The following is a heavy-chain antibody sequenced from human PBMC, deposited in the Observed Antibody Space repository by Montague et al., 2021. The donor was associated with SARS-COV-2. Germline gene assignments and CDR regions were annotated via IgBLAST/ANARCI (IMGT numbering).Heavy chain of an antibody. V-gene: IGHV4-59*01. D-gene: IGHD2-2*01. CDR1: GDSLTYFY. CDR3: VRGATRTFDY. J-gene: IGHJ4*02. CDR2: IFYRGST. Sequence: SETLSLTSTVSGDSLTYFYWSWIRQSPGKGLEWIGNIFYRGSTNYNPSLKSRVTISVDTSKNQFPLSLTSVTATDTAVYYCVRGATRTFDYWGQGTLVTVSS.